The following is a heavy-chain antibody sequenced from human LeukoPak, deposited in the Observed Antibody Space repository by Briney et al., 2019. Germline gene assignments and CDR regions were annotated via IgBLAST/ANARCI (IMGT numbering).Heavy chain of an antibody. J-gene: IGHJ6*03. CDR3: ARLAIKVRSSPVVTYYYYMDV. CDR2: MNPNSGNT. D-gene: IGHD2-2*02. Sequence: VASVKVSCKAYGYTFTSYDINWVRQATGQGLEWMGWMNPNSGNTGYAQKFQGRVTMTRDTSISTAYMELSSLRSEDTAVYYCARLAIKVRSSPVVTYYYYMDVWGKGTTVTVSS. V-gene: IGHV1-8*01. CDR1: GYTFTSYD.